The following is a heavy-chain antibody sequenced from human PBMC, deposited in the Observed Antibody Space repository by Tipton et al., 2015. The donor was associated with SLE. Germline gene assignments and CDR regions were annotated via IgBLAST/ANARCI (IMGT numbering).Heavy chain of an antibody. CDR2: IYTSGST. Sequence: TLSLTCTVSGGSISSYYLSWIRQPAGKGLEWIGRIYTSGSTNYNPSLKSRVTMSVDTSKNQFSLKLSSVTAADTAVYYCARVIAVAGYYGMDVWGQGTTVTVSS. V-gene: IGHV4-4*07. CDR1: GGSISSYY. CDR3: ARVIAVAGYYGMDV. J-gene: IGHJ6*02. D-gene: IGHD6-19*01.